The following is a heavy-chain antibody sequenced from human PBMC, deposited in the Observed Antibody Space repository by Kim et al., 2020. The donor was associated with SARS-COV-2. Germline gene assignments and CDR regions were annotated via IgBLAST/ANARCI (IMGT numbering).Heavy chain of an antibody. CDR3: ARRGGLAPDY. CDR1: GGSISSSSYY. V-gene: IGHV4-39*01. J-gene: IGHJ4*02. Sequence: SETLSLTCTVSGGSISSSSYYWGWIRQPPGKGLEWIGSIYYSGSTYYNPSLKSRVTISVDTSKNQFSLKLSSVTAADTAVYYCARRGGLAPDYWGQGTLVTVSS. D-gene: IGHD6-6*01. CDR2: IYYSGST.